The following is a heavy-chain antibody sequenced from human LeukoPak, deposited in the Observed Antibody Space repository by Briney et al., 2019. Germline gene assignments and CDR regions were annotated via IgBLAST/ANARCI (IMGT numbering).Heavy chain of an antibody. CDR2: IYYSGST. J-gene: IGHJ4*02. CDR1: GGSISSYY. CDR3: ARGLPYYGGNEHTYYFDY. D-gene: IGHD4-23*01. V-gene: IGHV4-59*12. Sequence: KPSETLSLTCTVSGGSISSYYWSWIRQPPGKGLEWIGYIYYSGSTNYNPSLKSRVTISVDTSKNQFSLKLSSVTAADTAVYYCARGLPYYGGNEHTYYFDYWGQGTLVTVSS.